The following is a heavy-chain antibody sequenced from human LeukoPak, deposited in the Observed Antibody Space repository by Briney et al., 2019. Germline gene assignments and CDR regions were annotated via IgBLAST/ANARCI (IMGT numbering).Heavy chain of an antibody. V-gene: IGHV4-34*01. CDR1: GGSFSGYY. D-gene: IGHD6-6*01. CDR3: ARGQSMAARFFSYSYGLEV. J-gene: IGHJ6*04. Sequence: SETLSLTCAVYGGSFSGYYWSWIRQPPGKGLEWIGEINHSGSTNYNPSLKSRVTISVDTSKNQFSLKLSSVTAADTAVYYCARGQSMAARFFSYSYGLEVWGKGPRVTVSS. CDR2: INHSGST.